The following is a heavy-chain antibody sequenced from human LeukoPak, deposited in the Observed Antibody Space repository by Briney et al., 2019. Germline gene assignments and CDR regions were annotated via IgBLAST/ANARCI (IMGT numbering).Heavy chain of an antibody. V-gene: IGHV1-18*01. J-gene: IGHJ4*02. D-gene: IGHD3-22*01. CDR2: IYTFSGDT. Sequence: GASVKVSCKISAYTFTTYPTAWVRQAPGQGLEWMGSIYTFSGDTNYAQTFQGRITMTTDTSSSTAYLELRSLRPVDTAIYYCARLSYDSSSYLDYWGQGTLVTVSS. CDR3: ARLSYDSSSYLDY. CDR1: AYTFTTYP.